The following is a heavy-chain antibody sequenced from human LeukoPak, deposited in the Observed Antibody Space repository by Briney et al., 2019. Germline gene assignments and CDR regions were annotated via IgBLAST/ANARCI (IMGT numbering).Heavy chain of an antibody. CDR2: FNHSGST. Sequence: SETLSLTCAVYGGSFSGYSWTWIRQPPGKGLEWIGEFNHSGSTNYKPSLRSRVTISIDTSKNQFSLRLTSVTAADTAVYYCARDLDTTVTMKGMDVWGKGTTVTVSS. V-gene: IGHV4-34*01. CDR1: GGSFSGYS. CDR3: ARDLDTTVTMKGMDV. D-gene: IGHD4-17*01. J-gene: IGHJ6*04.